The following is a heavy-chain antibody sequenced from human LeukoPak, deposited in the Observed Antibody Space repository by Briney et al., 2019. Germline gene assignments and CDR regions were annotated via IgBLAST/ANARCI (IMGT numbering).Heavy chain of an antibody. V-gene: IGHV3-48*01. CDR1: GISFDSYS. J-gene: IGHJ4*02. CDR2: ISSTSSTI. Sequence: PGGSLRLSCAASGISFDSYSMSWVRQAPGKGLEWVSYISSTSSTIYYADSVRGRFTISRDNARTSLYLQINSLRAEDMAVYYCARAGRIAVAGLFDYWGQGTLVTVSS. CDR3: ARAGRIAVAGLFDY. D-gene: IGHD6-19*01.